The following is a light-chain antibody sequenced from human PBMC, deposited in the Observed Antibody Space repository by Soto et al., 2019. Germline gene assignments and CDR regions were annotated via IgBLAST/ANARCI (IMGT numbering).Light chain of an antibody. Sequence: QSVLTQPPSVSGAPGQRVTISCTESSSNIGAGYDVHWYQQLPGTAPKLLIYGNSKRPSGVPDRFSGSKSGTSASLAITGLQAEDEADYYCQSYDSSLSGWVFGGGTKLTVL. CDR2: GNS. J-gene: IGLJ3*02. CDR1: SSNIGAGYD. V-gene: IGLV1-40*01. CDR3: QSYDSSLSGWV.